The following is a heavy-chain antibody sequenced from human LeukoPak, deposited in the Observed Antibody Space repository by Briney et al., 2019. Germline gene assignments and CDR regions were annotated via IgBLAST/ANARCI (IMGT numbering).Heavy chain of an antibody. Sequence: SETLSLTCTVSGGSISSYYWSWIRQPPGKGLEWIGYIYYSGSTNYNPSLKSRVTISVDTSKNQFSLKLSSVTAADTAVYYCARGVRLDYYDSSGYYEGDYWGQGTLVTVSS. D-gene: IGHD3-22*01. CDR2: IYYSGST. CDR1: GGSISSYY. CDR3: ARGVRLDYYDSSGYYEGDY. V-gene: IGHV4-59*08. J-gene: IGHJ4*02.